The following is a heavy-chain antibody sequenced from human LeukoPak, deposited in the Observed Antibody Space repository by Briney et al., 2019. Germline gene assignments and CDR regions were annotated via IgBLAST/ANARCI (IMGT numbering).Heavy chain of an antibody. CDR2: IHQDGSEK. CDR1: GFTFSSYW. J-gene: IGHJ4*02. CDR3: GRESSSSTFDY. D-gene: IGHD5/OR15-5a*01. V-gene: IGHV3-7*01. Sequence: GGSLRLSCAASGFTFSSYWMSWVRQAPGTGLEWVANIHQDGSEKYYVDSVKGRFTISRDNAKNSLYLQMDSLRAEDTAIYYCGRESSSSTFDYWGQGTLVTVSS.